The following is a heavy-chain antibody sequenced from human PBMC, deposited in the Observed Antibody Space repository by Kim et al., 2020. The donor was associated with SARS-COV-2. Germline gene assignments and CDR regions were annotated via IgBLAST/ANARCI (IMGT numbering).Heavy chain of an antibody. CDR1: GGSISSSNW. CDR2: IYHSGST. J-gene: IGHJ4*02. Sequence: TLSLTCAVSGGSISSSNWWSWVRQPPGKGLEWIGEIYHSGSTNYNPSLKSRVTISVDKSKNQFSLKLSSVTAADTAVYYCARAVGGYYDSSGQIQYWGQGTLVTVSS. V-gene: IGHV4-4*02. D-gene: IGHD3-22*01. CDR3: ARAVGGYYDSSGQIQY.